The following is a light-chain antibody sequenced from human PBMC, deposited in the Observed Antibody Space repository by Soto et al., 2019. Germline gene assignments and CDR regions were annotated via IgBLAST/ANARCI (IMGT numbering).Light chain of an antibody. V-gene: IGKV3-15*01. Sequence: EIVMTQSPATLSVSPGERATLSCRASQSVSNNLAWYQQRPGQAPRLLIYGASTRATGIPARFSGSGSGTEFTLTISSLQSEDFAFYYCQQYNNWPRAFGQGTRWIS. J-gene: IGKJ1*01. CDR2: GAS. CDR1: QSVSNN. CDR3: QQYNNWPRA.